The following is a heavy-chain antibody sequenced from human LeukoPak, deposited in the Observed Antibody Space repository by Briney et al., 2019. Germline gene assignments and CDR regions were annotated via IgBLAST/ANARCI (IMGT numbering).Heavy chain of an antibody. D-gene: IGHD3/OR15-3a*01. CDR1: GFTFTSFE. Sequence: PGGSLRPSCAASGFTFTSFEINWVRHAPGRGLVWVSYISSSGSTTYYADSVKGRFTISRDNAKNSLFLQMNSLRAEDSAVYYCARERGTYRDAFDTWGQGTTVTVSS. CDR3: ARERGTYRDAFDT. CDR2: ISSSGSTT. V-gene: IGHV3-48*03. J-gene: IGHJ3*02.